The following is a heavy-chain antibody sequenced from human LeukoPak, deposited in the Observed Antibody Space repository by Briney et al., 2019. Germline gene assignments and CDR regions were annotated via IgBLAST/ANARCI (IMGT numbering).Heavy chain of an antibody. CDR3: AREFGYAVTSLDY. V-gene: IGHV4-61*02. CDR2: IYTSGST. J-gene: IGHJ4*02. D-gene: IGHD4-17*01. Sequence: SENLSLTCTVSGGSISSGSYYWSWIRQPAGKGLEWIGRIYTSGSTHYNPSLKSRVTISVDTSKNQFSLKLSSVTAADTAVYYCAREFGYAVTSLDYWGQGTLVTVSS. CDR1: GGSISSGSYY.